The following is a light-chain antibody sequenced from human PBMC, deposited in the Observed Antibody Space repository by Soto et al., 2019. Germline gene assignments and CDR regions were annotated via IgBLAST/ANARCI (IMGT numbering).Light chain of an antibody. Sequence: IVLTQSPGTLALSPCERATLFCSASQSVSSSYLAWYQQKPGQAPRLLIYTASSRAAGIPDRFSGSGSGTDFTLTISRLEPEDFAVYYCQQYGNSPRTFGQGTKVDI. CDR1: QSVSSSY. CDR2: TAS. CDR3: QQYGNSPRT. V-gene: IGKV3-20*01. J-gene: IGKJ1*01.